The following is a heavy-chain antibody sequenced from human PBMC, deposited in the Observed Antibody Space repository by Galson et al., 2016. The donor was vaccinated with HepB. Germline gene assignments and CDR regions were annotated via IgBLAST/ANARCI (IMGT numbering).Heavy chain of an antibody. D-gene: IGHD2/OR15-2a*01. J-gene: IGHJ4*02. Sequence: SLRLSCAASGFSFSSYTMSWVRQAPGKGLEWIPAISGSGDRTYYADSVRGRFTISRDNAKNTLYLEMNSLRAEDTALYYCLHSIDYWGQGTLVTVSS. CDR1: GFSFSSYT. CDR2: ISGSGDRT. CDR3: LHSIDY. V-gene: IGHV3-23*01.